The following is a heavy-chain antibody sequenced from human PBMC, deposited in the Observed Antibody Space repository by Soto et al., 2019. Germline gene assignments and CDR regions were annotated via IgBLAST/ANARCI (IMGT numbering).Heavy chain of an antibody. CDR1: GATFSISV. Sequence: QVQLVQSGAELKKSGSSVKVSCRASGATFSISVFNWVRQAPGQGLEWMGGIISMFGTPNYSQKVQGRVTISAAESTSTGYMALNNLMSYDPAIYYCARDMVGGYDPGDYWGQGTQVTVSS. CDR3: ARDMVGGYDPGDY. V-gene: IGHV1-69*12. CDR2: IISMFGTP. J-gene: IGHJ4*02. D-gene: IGHD5-12*01.